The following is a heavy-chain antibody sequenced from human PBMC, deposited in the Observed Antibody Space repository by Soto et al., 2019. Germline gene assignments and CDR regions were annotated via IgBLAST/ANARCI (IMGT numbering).Heavy chain of an antibody. CDR1: CCTIIDLCYS. J-gene: IGHJ4*02. CDR3: ARGRLLPAVNFDY. CDR2: IYHSGSA. Sequence: ACCTIIDLCYSLRIIRRPPGKGLEWIGYIYHSGSASYNPSLKSRVTISVDGSKNHFSLQLTSVTAADTAVYYSARGRLLPAVNFDYWGQGAQVIVFS. D-gene: IGHD2-2*01. V-gene: IGHV4-30-2*01.